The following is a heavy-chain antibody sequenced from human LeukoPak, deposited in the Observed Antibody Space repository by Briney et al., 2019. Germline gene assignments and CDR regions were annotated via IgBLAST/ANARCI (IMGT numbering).Heavy chain of an antibody. Sequence: PGRSLRLSCAASGFTFSSYAMHWVRQAPGKGLEWVAVISYDGSNKYYADSVKGRFTISRDNSKNTLYLQMNSLRSEDTAVYYCARRDLYGDYVPFDYWGQGTLVTVSS. CDR1: GFTFSSYA. V-gene: IGHV3-30-3*01. D-gene: IGHD4-17*01. CDR3: ARRDLYGDYVPFDY. J-gene: IGHJ4*02. CDR2: ISYDGSNK.